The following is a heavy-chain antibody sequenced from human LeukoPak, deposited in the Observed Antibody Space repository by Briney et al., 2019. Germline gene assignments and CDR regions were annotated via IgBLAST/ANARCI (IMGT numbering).Heavy chain of an antibody. V-gene: IGHV4-34*01. CDR2: INHSGST. J-gene: IGHJ2*01. D-gene: IGHD3-3*01. CDR3: ARSVYDFWSGYYTLGYFDL. CDR1: GGSFSGYY. Sequence: QPSETLSLTCAVYGGSFSGYYWSWIRQPPGKGLEWIGEINHSGSTNYNPSLKSRVTISVDTSKNQFSLKLSSVTAADTAVYYCARSVYDFWSGYYTLGYFDLWGRGTLVTVSS.